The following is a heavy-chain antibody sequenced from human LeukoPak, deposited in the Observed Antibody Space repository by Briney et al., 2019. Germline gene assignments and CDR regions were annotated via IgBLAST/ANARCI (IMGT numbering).Heavy chain of an antibody. J-gene: IGHJ4*02. D-gene: IGHD1-1*01. CDR3: ARRAWNFDF. Sequence: PSETLSLTCTVSGGSISSYYYSWIRQPPGKGLEWIGYISNSGSTNYNPSLKSRVTISVDTSKNQFSLKLSSVTAADTAVYYCARRAWNFDFWGQGTLVTASS. CDR2: ISNSGST. V-gene: IGHV4-59*08. CDR1: GGSISSYY.